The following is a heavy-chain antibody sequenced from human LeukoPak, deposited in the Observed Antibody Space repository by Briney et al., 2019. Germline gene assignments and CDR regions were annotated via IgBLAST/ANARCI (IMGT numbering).Heavy chain of an antibody. D-gene: IGHD3-16*02. CDR3: ARARSIMITFGGVIVGPDY. CDR2: ISAYNGNT. J-gene: IGHJ4*02. CDR1: GYTFTSYG. Sequence: ASVKVSRKASGYTFTSYGISWVRQAPGQGLEWMGWISAYNGNTNYAQKLQGRVTMTTDTSTSTAYMELRSLRSDDTAVYYCARARSIMITFGGVIVGPDYWGQGTLVTVSS. V-gene: IGHV1-18*01.